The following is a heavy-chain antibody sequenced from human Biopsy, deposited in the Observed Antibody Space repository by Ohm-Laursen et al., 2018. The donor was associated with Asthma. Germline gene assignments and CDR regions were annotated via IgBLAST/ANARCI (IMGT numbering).Heavy chain of an antibody. CDR1: PGSFSGFF. J-gene: IGHJ6*02. CDR2: TNERGVT. Sequence: SDTLSLTCDVYPGSFSGFFWTWICQSPGKGLEWIGETNERGVTNNNPSLKSRVIISIDTYWNRVSLKLTSVTAADTAVYYCARGPELDDWGQGTTVTVSS. CDR3: ARGPELDD. V-gene: IGHV4-34*01.